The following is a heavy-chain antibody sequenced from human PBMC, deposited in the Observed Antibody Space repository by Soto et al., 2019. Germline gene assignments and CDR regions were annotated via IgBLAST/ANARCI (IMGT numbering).Heavy chain of an antibody. CDR2: IKQDGSEK. CDR1: GFTFSSYW. CDR3: ARGPLGGYYGMDV. V-gene: IGHV3-7*03. J-gene: IGHJ6*02. Sequence: QAGGSLRLSCAASGFTFSSYWMSWVRQAPGKGLEWVANIKQDGSEKYYVDSVKGRFTISRDNAKNSLYLQMNSLRAEDTAVYYCARGPLGGYYGMDVWGQGTMVTVSS. D-gene: IGHD3-16*01.